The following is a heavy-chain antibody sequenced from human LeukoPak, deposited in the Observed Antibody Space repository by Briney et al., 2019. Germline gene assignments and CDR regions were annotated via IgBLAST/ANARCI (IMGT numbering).Heavy chain of an antibody. V-gene: IGHV3-64*01. Sequence: GGSLRLSCAASGFTFSSYAMHWVRQAPGKGLEYVSAISSNGGSTYYANSVKGRFTISRDNSKNTLYLQMGGLGAEDMAVYYCARVSSGWFFDYWGQGTLVTVSS. J-gene: IGHJ4*02. D-gene: IGHD6-19*01. CDR3: ARVSSGWFFDY. CDR2: ISSNGGST. CDR1: GFTFSSYA.